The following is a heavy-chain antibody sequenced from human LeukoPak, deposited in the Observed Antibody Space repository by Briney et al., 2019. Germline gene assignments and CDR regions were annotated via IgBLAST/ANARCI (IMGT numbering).Heavy chain of an antibody. CDR1: GYTFTNFG. Sequence: ASVKVSCKASGYTFTNFGISWMRQAPGQRLEWMGWISAYNGNTNYAQRLQGRVTLTTDTSTSTAYMELGSLGSDDTAVYYCARDQVVGATAGTFDYWGQGTLVTVSP. D-gene: IGHD1-26*01. CDR2: ISAYNGNT. CDR3: ARDQVVGATAGTFDY. J-gene: IGHJ4*02. V-gene: IGHV1-18*01.